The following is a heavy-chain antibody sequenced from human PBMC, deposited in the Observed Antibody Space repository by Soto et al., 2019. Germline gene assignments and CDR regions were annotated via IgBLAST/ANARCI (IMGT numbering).Heavy chain of an antibody. CDR3: ARDRVYIAAAGLNWHDAFDI. CDR1: GGSISSGGYY. J-gene: IGHJ3*02. V-gene: IGHV4-31*03. Sequence: SETLSLTCTVSGGSISSGGYYWSWIRQHPGKGLEWIGYIYYSGSTNYNPSLKSRVTISVDTSKNQFSLKLNSVTAADTAVYYCARDRVYIAAAGLNWHDAFDIWGQGTMVTVSS. CDR2: IYYSGST. D-gene: IGHD6-13*01.